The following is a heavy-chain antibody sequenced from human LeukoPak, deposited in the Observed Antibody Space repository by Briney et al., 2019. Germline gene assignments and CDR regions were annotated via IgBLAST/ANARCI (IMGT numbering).Heavy chain of an antibody. J-gene: IGHJ1*01. CDR2: INHSGST. CDR3: ARAYSSGLHNRHFQH. CDR1: GGSFSGYY. D-gene: IGHD6-19*01. V-gene: IGHV4-34*01. Sequence: PSETLSLTCAVYGGSFSGYYWSWIRQPPGKGLEWIGEINHSGSTNYNPSLKSRVTISVDTSKNQFSLKLSSVTAADTAVYYYARAYSSGLHNRHFQHWGQGTLVTVSS.